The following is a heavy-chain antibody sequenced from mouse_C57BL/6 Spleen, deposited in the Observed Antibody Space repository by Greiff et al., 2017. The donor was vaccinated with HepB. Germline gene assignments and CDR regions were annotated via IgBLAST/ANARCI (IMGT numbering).Heavy chain of an antibody. CDR3: LYYDYDGYAMDY. V-gene: IGHV1-82*01. J-gene: IGHJ4*01. D-gene: IGHD2-4*01. Sequence: QVHVKQSGPALVKPGASVKISCKTSGYAFRSSWMHWVKQRPGTGLEWIGRIYTGDGDPNYNGKFNGKATLTADKSSSTAYMQLSSLTSEDSAVYFCLYYDYDGYAMDYWGQGTSVTVSS. CDR2: IYTGDGDP. CDR1: GYAFRSSW.